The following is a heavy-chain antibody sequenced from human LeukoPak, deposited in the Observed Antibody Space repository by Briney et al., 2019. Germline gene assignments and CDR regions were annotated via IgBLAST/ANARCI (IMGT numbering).Heavy chain of an antibody. CDR2: MNPNSGNT. Sequence: ASVKVSCKASGYTFTSYGISWVRQAPGQGLEWMGWMNPNSGNTGYAQKFQGRVTMTRNTSTSTAYMELSSLRSEDTAVYYCARDISVSPGVAAAGTDYWGQGTLVTVSS. J-gene: IGHJ4*02. CDR1: GYTFTSYG. CDR3: ARDISVSPGVAAAGTDY. D-gene: IGHD6-13*01. V-gene: IGHV1-8*02.